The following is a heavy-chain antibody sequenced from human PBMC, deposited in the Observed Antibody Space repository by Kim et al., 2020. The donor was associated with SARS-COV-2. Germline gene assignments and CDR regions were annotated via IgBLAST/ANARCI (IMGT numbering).Heavy chain of an antibody. CDR3: QRGRDDAFDI. J-gene: IGHJ3*02. V-gene: IGHV3-74*01. Sequence: STSYADSGTGRFTISRDNAKNTLYLQMNSLRAEDTAVYYCQRGRDDAFDIWGQGTMVTVSS. CDR2: ST. D-gene: IGHD3-16*01.